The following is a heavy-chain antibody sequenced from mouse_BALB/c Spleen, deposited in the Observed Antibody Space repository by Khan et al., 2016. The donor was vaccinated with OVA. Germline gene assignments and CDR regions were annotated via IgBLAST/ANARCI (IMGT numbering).Heavy chain of an antibody. CDR1: GYTFTDYN. CDR2: IYPNNGDT. Sequence: VQLQQSGPELVKPGASVKISCKASGYTFTDYNMDWVKQSHGKSLEWIGYIYPNNGDTGYNQKFKTKATLTVDNYSTTAYMELRSLTSEDSAVYYCVRSGYGSFAYWGHGTLVTVSA. D-gene: IGHD1-2*01. CDR3: VRSGYGSFAY. J-gene: IGHJ3*01. V-gene: IGHV1S29*02.